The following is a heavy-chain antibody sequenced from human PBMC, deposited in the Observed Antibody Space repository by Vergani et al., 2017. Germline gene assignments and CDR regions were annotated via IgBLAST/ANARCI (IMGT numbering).Heavy chain of an antibody. CDR2: IYYSGST. V-gene: IGHV4-4*02. CDR1: GGSISSSNW. D-gene: IGHD2-8*01. J-gene: IGHJ6*02. CDR3: ARGVYANYYYGMDV. Sequence: QVQLQESGPGLVKPSGTLSLTCAVSGGSISSSNWWSWVRQPPGKGLEWIGYIYYSGSTNYNPSLKSRVTISVDTSKNQFSLKLSSVTAADTAVYYCARGVYANYYYGMDVWGQGTTVTVSS.